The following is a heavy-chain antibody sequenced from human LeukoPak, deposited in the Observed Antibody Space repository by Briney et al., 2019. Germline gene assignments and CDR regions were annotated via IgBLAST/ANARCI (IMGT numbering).Heavy chain of an antibody. V-gene: IGHV3-23*01. CDR3: AKDFGGTGDYDILTGYYTGLFDY. J-gene: IGHJ4*02. Sequence: PGGSLRLSCAASGFTFSSYAMSWVCQAPGKGLGWVSAISGSGGSTYYADSVKGRFTISRDNSKNTLYLQMNSLRAEDTAVYYCAKDFGGTGDYDILTGYYTGLFDYWGQGTLVTVSS. D-gene: IGHD3-9*01. CDR1: GFTFSSYA. CDR2: ISGSGGST.